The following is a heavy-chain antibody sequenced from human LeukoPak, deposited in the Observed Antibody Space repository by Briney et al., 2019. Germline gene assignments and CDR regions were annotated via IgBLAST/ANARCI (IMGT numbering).Heavy chain of an antibody. J-gene: IGHJ4*02. D-gene: IGHD6-6*01. CDR1: GVSISSSSYY. CDR3: AGSGIAARLSLFDY. V-gene: IGHV4-39*01. Sequence: SETLSLTCTVSGVSISSSSYYWGWIRQPPGKGLEWIGSIYYSGGTYYNPSLKSRVTISVDTSKNQFSLKLSSVTAADTAVYYCAGSGIAARLSLFDYWGQGTLVTVSS. CDR2: IYYSGGT.